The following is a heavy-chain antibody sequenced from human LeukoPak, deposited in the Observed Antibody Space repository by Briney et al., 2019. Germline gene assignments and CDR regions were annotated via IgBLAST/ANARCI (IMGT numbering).Heavy chain of an antibody. V-gene: IGHV4-59*01. J-gene: IGHJ4*02. Sequence: SETLSLTCTVSGGSISSYYWSWIRQPPGMGLEWIGYIYYSGSTNYNPSLKSRVTISVDTSKNQFSLKLSSVTAADTAVYYCAREVLYYYDSSGYYYFDYWGQGTLVTVSS. CDR3: AREVLYYYDSSGYYYFDY. D-gene: IGHD3-22*01. CDR2: IYYSGST. CDR1: GGSISSYY.